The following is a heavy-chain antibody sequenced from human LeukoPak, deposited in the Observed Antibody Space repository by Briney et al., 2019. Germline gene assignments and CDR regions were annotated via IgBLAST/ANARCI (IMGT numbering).Heavy chain of an antibody. Sequence: PETLSLTCTVSGGSSSTYYWSWIRQPPGKGLEWIGYIYYSGSTNYNPSLKSRVTISVDTSKNQFSLKLSSVTAADTAVYYCARDEGDGSYFDNWGQGTLVTVSS. J-gene: IGHJ4*02. D-gene: IGHD2-15*01. CDR1: GGSSSTYY. CDR2: IYYSGST. V-gene: IGHV4-59*01. CDR3: ARDEGDGSYFDN.